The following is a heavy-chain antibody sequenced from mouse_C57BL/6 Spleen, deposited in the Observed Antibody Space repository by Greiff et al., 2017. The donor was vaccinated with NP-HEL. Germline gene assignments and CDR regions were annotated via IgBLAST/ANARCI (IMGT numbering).Heavy chain of an antibody. J-gene: IGHJ2*01. Sequence: EVQLQQSGPELVKPGASVKISCKASGYTFTDYYMNWVKQSHGKSLEWIGDINPNNGGTSYNQKFKGKATLTVDKSSSTAYMELRSLTSEDSAVYYCARSATVIDYWGQGTTLTVSS. D-gene: IGHD1-1*01. CDR1: GYTFTDYY. V-gene: IGHV1-26*01. CDR2: INPNNGGT. CDR3: ARSATVIDY.